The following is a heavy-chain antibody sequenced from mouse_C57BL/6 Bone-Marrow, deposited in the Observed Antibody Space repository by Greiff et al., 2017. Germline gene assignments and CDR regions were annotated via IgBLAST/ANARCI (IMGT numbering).Heavy chain of an antibody. V-gene: IGHV1-26*01. J-gene: IGHJ4*01. CDR2: INPNNGGT. CDR3: ARWPKARDY. Sequence: EVQLQQSGPELVKPGASVKISCKASGYTFTDYYMNWVKQSHGKSLEWIGDINPNNGGTSYNQQFKGKATLTVDKSSSTAYMELRSLTSEDSAVYYCARWPKARDYWGQGTSVTVSS. CDR1: GYTFTDYY.